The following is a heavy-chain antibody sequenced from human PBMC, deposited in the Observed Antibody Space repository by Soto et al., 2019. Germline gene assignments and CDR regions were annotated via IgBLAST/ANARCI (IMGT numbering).Heavy chain of an antibody. CDR3: AREVYSYDSSGYLNYFDH. V-gene: IGHV3-48*01. CDR2: ISSSSSTI. D-gene: IGHD3-22*01. Sequence: EVQLVESGGGLVQPGGSLRLSCAASGFTFSSYSMNWVRQAPGKRLEWVSYISSSSSTIYYADSVKGRFTISRDNAKNSLYLQMNSLRAEDTALYYCAREVYSYDSSGYLNYFDHWGQGTLVTVSS. J-gene: IGHJ4*02. CDR1: GFTFSSYS.